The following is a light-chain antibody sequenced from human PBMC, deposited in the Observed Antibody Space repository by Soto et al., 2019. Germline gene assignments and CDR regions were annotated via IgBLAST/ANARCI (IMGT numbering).Light chain of an antibody. CDR1: SSYVGGYNY. V-gene: IGLV2-11*01. Sequence: ALTQPRSVSGSPGQSVTISCTGTSSYVGGYNYVSWYQQHPGKAPKLMIYDVSKRPSGVPDRFSGSKSGNTASLTISGLQAEEEAEYYCCSYAGSYAVVFGTGTKVTVL. CDR2: DVS. CDR3: CSYAGSYAVV. J-gene: IGLJ1*01.